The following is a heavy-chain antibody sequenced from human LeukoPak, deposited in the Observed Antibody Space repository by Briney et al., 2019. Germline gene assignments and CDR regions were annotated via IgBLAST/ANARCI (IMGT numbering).Heavy chain of an antibody. V-gene: IGHV3-23*01. Sequence: GGSLRLSCAASEFTFSGYAMNWVRQAPGKGLEWVSAISGSGGSTYYADSVKGRFTISRDNSKNTLYLQMNSLRAEDTAVYYCAKYLSLQDAFDIWGQGTMVTVS. D-gene: IGHD2-8*01. CDR2: ISGSGGST. J-gene: IGHJ3*02. CDR1: EFTFSGYA. CDR3: AKYLSLQDAFDI.